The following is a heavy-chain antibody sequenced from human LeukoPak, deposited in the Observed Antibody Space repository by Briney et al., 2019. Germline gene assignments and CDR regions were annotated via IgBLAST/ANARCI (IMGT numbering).Heavy chain of an antibody. CDR3: ASGSYRRFDY. J-gene: IGHJ4*02. D-gene: IGHD1-26*01. CDR2: IYTSGST. V-gene: IGHV4-61*02. CDR1: GGSISSGSYY. Sequence: SETLSLTCTVSGGSISSGSYYWSWIRQPAGKGLEWIGRIYTSGSTNYNSSLKSRVSISVDTSKNQFYLRLSSVTAADTAVYYCASGSYRRFDYWGQGTLVTVSS.